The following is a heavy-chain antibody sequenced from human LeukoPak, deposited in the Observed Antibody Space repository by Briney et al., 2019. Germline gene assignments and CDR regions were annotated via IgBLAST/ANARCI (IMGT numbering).Heavy chain of an antibody. CDR2: IHYSGST. Sequence: SETLSLTCTVSGGSINNYYWSWIRQPPGKGLEWIGYIHYSGSTNYNPSLKSRVTISVDTSKNQFSLKLSSVTAADTAVYYCARSSGWYGSFDYWGQGTLVTVSS. J-gene: IGHJ4*02. D-gene: IGHD6-19*01. V-gene: IGHV4-59*01. CDR3: ARSSGWYGSFDY. CDR1: GGSINNYY.